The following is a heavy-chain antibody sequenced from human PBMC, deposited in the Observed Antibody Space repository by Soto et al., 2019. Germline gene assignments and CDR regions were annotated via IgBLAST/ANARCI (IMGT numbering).Heavy chain of an antibody. Sequence: PSETLSLTCAVYGGSFSGYYWNWIRQPPGKGLEWIGEIDRSGYTNYNPSLKSRVTISVDTSKNQFSLRLTSVTAAATAVYYCARVRDWFDTWGQGTLVTVSS. J-gene: IGHJ5*02. CDR3: ARVRDWFDT. V-gene: IGHV4-34*01. CDR1: GGSFSGYY. CDR2: IDRSGYT. D-gene: IGHD3-3*01.